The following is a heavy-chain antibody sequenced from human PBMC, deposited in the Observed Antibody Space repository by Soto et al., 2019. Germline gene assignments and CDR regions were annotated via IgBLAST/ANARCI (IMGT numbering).Heavy chain of an antibody. Sequence: QVQLEESGPGLVKPSGTLSLTCAVSGASISSGHWWSWVRQPPGKGLEWIGEIYHSGTSNYRPSLKSPEAVSISGDTSKKQFSLGLTSVTAADTAVYYCARDGESGSNLAVWGQGTLVTVSS. CDR2: IYHSGTS. CDR3: ARDGESGSNLAV. D-gene: IGHD3-10*01. V-gene: IGHV4-4*02. J-gene: IGHJ4*02. CDR1: GASISSGHW.